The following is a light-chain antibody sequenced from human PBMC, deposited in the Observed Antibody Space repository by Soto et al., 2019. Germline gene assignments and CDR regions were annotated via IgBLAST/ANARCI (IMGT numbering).Light chain of an antibody. V-gene: IGLV2-11*01. Sequence: QSALTQPRSVSGSPGQSVTISCTGSISDVGGYNYVSWYQQHPGKAPKFMIYDVSKRPSGVPDRFSGSKSGNTASLTISGLQAEXEADYYCCSYAGSYKGYVFGTGTKVTVL. CDR2: DVS. J-gene: IGLJ1*01. CDR3: CSYAGSYKGYV. CDR1: ISDVGGYNY.